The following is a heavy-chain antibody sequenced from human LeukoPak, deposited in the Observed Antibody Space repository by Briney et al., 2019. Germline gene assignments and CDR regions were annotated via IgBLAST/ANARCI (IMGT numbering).Heavy chain of an antibody. J-gene: IGHJ4*02. CDR1: GGTFSSYT. Sequence: ASVKVSCKASGGTFSSYTNTWVRQAPGQGLEWMGGIIPIFGTANYAQKFQGRVTITADESTSTAYMELSSLISEDTAVYYCAREFTSGRNHYFDYWGQGTLVTVSS. V-gene: IGHV1-69*13. CDR3: AREFTSGRNHYFDY. D-gene: IGHD6-19*01. CDR2: IIPIFGTA.